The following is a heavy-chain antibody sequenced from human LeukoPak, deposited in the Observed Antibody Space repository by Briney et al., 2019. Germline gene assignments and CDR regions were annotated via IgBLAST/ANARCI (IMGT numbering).Heavy chain of an antibody. J-gene: IGHJ6*03. D-gene: IGHD6-13*01. V-gene: IGHV1-69*05. CDR2: IIPIFGTA. Sequence: ASVKVSCKASGGTFSSYAISWVRQAPGQGLEWMGRIIPIFGTANYAQKFQGRVTITTDESTSTAYMELSSLRSEDTAVYYCARAKQQLVTWGYYYYYYMDVWGKGTTVTVSS. CDR1: GGTFSSYA. CDR3: ARAKQQLVTWGYYYYYYMDV.